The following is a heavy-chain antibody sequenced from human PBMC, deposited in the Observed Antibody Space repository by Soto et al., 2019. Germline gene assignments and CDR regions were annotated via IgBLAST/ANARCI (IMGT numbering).Heavy chain of an antibody. J-gene: IGHJ5*02. CDR3: ARVGLRITMIVVADDWFDP. CDR1: GYTFTSYC. Sequence: ASVKVSCKASGYTFTSYCISWVLQAPGQGLEWMGWISAYNGNTNYAQKLQGRVTMTTDTSTSTAYMELRSLRSDDTAVYYCARVGLRITMIVVADDWFDPWGQGTLVTVSS. V-gene: IGHV1-18*01. CDR2: ISAYNGNT. D-gene: IGHD3-22*01.